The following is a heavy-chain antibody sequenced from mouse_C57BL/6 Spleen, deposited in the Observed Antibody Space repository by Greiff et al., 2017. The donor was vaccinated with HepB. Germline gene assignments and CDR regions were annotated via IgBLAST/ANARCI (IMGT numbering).Heavy chain of an antibody. J-gene: IGHJ2*01. Sequence: QVQLQQPGAELVRPGTSVKLSCKASGYTFTSYWMHWVKQRPGQGLEWIGVIDPSDSYTNYNQKFKGKATLTVDTSSSTAYMQLSSLTSEDSAVYYCARAGVIPTASYWGQGTTLTVSS. CDR2: IDPSDSYT. CDR3: ARAGVIPTASY. V-gene: IGHV1-59*01. CDR1: GYTFTSYW. D-gene: IGHD1-1*01.